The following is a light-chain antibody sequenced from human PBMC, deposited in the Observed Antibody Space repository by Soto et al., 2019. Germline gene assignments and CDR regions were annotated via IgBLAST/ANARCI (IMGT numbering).Light chain of an antibody. J-gene: IGKJ1*01. Sequence: VVMTQSLLSLPVTLGQSASISCKSSQSLVYRDGNIYLNWFQQRPGHSPRRLIYKVSNRDSGVPDRFSGSGSGTDYTLKISRVEAEDVGVYYCMQGTHWPPTFGQGTKVEIK. CDR3: MQGTHWPPT. CDR2: KVS. CDR1: QSLVYRDGNIY. V-gene: IGKV2-30*01.